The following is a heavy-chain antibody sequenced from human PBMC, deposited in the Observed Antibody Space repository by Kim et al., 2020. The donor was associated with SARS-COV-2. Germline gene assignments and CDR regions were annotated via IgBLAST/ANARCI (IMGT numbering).Heavy chain of an antibody. CDR3: ARDTYHFDWLLSAFGY. Sequence: KFQGRVTMTRDTSTSTVYMELSSLRSEDTAVYYCARDTYHFDWLLSAFGYWGQGTLVTVSS. D-gene: IGHD3-9*01. J-gene: IGHJ4*02. V-gene: IGHV1-46*01.